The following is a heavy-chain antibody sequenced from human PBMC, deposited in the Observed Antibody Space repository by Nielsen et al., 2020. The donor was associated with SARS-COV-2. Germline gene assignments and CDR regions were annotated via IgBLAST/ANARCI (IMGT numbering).Heavy chain of an antibody. D-gene: IGHD3-9*01. CDR3: AKAFRSSDWLRAANDY. Sequence: GESLTISCAASGFTFSTYAMSWVLQAPGKGLEWVSGIIVGGGRTHYADSVEGRFTISSDDSKNTLYLQMNSLRGEDTAVYYCAKAFRSSDWLRAANDYWGQGTLVTVSS. CDR1: GFTFSTYA. J-gene: IGHJ4*02. V-gene: IGHV3-23*01. CDR2: IIVGGGRT.